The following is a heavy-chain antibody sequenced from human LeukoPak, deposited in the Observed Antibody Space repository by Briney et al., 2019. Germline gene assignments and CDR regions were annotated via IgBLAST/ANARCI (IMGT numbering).Heavy chain of an antibody. V-gene: IGHV3-33*06. CDR1: GLTFSSYG. Sequence: GGSLRLSCAASGLTFSSYGMHWVRQAPGKGLEWVAVIWHDGSIKYYADSVKGRFTISRDNSKNTLYLQMNSLRAEDTAVYYCAKKGYAGSGTYSYYFDDWGQGTLVTVSS. CDR2: IWHDGSIK. J-gene: IGHJ4*02. CDR3: AKKGYAGSGTYSYYFDD. D-gene: IGHD3-10*01.